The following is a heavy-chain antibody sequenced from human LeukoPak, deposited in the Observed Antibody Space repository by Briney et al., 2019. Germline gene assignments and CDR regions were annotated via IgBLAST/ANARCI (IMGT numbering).Heavy chain of an antibody. CDR1: GGSISSYY. D-gene: IGHD6-13*01. CDR3: ARGWYSSSWYIFDY. V-gene: IGHV4-59*01. CDR2: IYYSGST. Sequence: SETLSLTCTVSGGSISSYYWSWIRQPPGKGLEWIGYIYYSGSTNYNPSLKSRVTISVDTSKNQFSLKLRSVTAADTAVYYCARGWYSSSWYIFDYWGQGTLVTVSS. J-gene: IGHJ4*02.